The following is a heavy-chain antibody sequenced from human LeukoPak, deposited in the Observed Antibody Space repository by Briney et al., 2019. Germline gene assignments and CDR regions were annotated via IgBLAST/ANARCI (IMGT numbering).Heavy chain of an antibody. Sequence: GGSLRLSCAASGFTFRNYGMHWVRQAPGKGLEWMSFIRSDGSTKYYAASVKGRFSISRDNSKSTLYVEMNSLRAEDTAVYYCARDLTMVRGVYGYWGQGTLVTVSS. D-gene: IGHD3-10*01. V-gene: IGHV3-30*02. CDR3: ARDLTMVRGVYGY. J-gene: IGHJ4*02. CDR1: GFTFRNYG. CDR2: IRSDGSTK.